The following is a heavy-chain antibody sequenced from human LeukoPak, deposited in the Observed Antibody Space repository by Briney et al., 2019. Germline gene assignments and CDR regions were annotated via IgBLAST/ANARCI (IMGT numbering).Heavy chain of an antibody. CDR2: INSDGSST. J-gene: IGHJ4*02. CDR3: ATISVGATKDFDY. V-gene: IGHV3-74*01. Sequence: GGSLRLSCAASGFIFSSYWMHWVRQAPGKGLVWVSRINSDGSSTSYADSVKGRFTISRDNAKNTLYLQMNSLRAEDTAVYYCATISVGATKDFDYWGQGTLVTVSS. D-gene: IGHD1-26*01. CDR1: GFIFSSYW.